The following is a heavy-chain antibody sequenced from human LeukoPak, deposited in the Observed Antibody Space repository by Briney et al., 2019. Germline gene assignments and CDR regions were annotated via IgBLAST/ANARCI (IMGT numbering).Heavy chain of an antibody. CDR3: ARDDVHRFLLRALGY. D-gene: IGHD2/OR15-2a*01. CDR1: GGTFSSYA. J-gene: IGHJ4*02. V-gene: IGHV1-69*13. Sequence: SVKVSCKASGGTFSSYAISWVRQAPGQGLEWMGGIIPIFGTANYAQKFQGRVTITADESTSTAYMELSSLRSEDTAVYYCARDDVHRFLLRALGYWGQGTLVTVSS. CDR2: IIPIFGTA.